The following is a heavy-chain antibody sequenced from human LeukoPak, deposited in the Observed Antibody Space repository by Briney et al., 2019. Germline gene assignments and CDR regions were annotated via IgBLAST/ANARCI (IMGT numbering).Heavy chain of an antibody. CDR1: GLTFSVYG. J-gene: IGHJ3*02. D-gene: IGHD5-18*01. CDR2: ISYDGSNK. Sequence: GGSLRLSCAASGLTFSVYGMHWVRQAPGKGLECVAVISYDGSNKYYADSVKGRFTISRDNSKNTLYLQMNSLRAGDTAVYYCAKEEYSYGNAFDIWGQGTMVTVSS. V-gene: IGHV3-30*18. CDR3: AKEEYSYGNAFDI.